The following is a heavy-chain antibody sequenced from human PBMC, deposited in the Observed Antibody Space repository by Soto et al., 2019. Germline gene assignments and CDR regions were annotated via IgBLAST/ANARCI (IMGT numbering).Heavy chain of an antibody. J-gene: IGHJ6*01. CDR3: AREGIFGVVTNYYYYGMQV. CDR1: GYTFTSYG. V-gene: IGHV1-18*04. CDR2: ISAYNGNT. Sequence: ASVKVSCKASGYTFTSYGISWVRQAPGQGLEWMGWISAYNGNTNYAQKLQGRVTMTTDTSTSTAYMELRSLRSDDTAVYYCAREGIFGVVTNYYYYGMQVWGQGTTVTGSS. D-gene: IGHD3-3*01.